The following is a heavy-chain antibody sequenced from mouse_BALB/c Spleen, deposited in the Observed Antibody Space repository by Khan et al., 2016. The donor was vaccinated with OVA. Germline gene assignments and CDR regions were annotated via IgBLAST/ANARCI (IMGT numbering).Heavy chain of an antibody. V-gene: IGHV3-2*02. Sequence: VQLKESGPGLVKPSQSLSLTCTVTGYSITSGYGWNWIRQFPGNQLEWMCYISYSGSTNYNPSLKSRISITRDTSKNQFFLQLNSVTTEDTATYYCARTARIKYWGQGTTLTVSS. CDR3: ARTARIKY. CDR2: ISYSGST. CDR1: GYSITSGYG. D-gene: IGHD1-2*01. J-gene: IGHJ2*01.